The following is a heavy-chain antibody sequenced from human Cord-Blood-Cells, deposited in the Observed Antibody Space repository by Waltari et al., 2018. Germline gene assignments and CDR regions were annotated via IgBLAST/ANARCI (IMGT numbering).Heavy chain of an antibody. CDR2: TYYGSKWYS. D-gene: IGHD1-7*01. J-gene: IGHJ4*02. V-gene: IGHV6-1*01. CDR1: GDSVSSNSAA. CDR3: AREGGPYNWNYFYFDY. Sequence: QVQLQQSGPGLVKPSQTLSLTCAISGDSVSSNSAAWNWISQSPSRSLEWRGRTYYGSKWYSDYERSVKSRITINPDTSKNQCALQLNYVTPEDTAVYYCAREGGPYNWNYFYFDYWGQGTLVTVSS.